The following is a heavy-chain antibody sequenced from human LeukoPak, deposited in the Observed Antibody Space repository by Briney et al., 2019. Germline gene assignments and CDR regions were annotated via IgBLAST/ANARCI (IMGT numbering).Heavy chain of an antibody. V-gene: IGHV3-23*01. D-gene: IGHD2/OR15-2a*01. J-gene: IGHJ5*02. CDR3: AKDRVSPGFNWFDP. CDR2: INGRGDNT. Sequence: HTEGSLRLSCAASGVIISSYAMSWVRQAPGKGLEWVSAINGRGDNTYYADFVKGRFTISRDNSKSTVYLQMNSLRTEDTAVYYCAKDRVSPGFNWFDPWGQGTLVTVSS. CDR1: GVIISSYA.